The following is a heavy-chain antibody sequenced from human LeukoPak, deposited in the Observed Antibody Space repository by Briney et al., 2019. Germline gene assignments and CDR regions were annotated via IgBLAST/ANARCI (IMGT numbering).Heavy chain of an antibody. D-gene: IGHD1-26*01. V-gene: IGHV1-69*01. CDR1: GGTFSSYA. CDR2: IIPIFGTA. Sequence: SVKVSCKASGGTFSSYAISWVRQAPGQGLEWMGGIIPIFGTANYAQKFQGRVTITADESTSTAYMELNSLRAEDTAVYYCARRVGATTASNWFDPWGQGALVTVSS. CDR3: ARRVGATTASNWFDP. J-gene: IGHJ5*02.